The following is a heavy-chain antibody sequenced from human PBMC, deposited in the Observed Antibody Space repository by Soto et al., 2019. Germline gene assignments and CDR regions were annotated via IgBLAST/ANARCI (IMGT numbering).Heavy chain of an antibody. V-gene: IGHV4-30-4*01. CDR2: IFYTGGT. CDR3: ARGRFGEIHDC. D-gene: IGHD3-10*01. CDR1: SGSLSGGDTY. Sequence: SETLSLTCAVSSGSLSGGDTYWSWLRQPPGKGLEWIGYIFYTGGTHYNTSLKSRVSISVDTSKNQFSLNLYSVTAADTAVYYCARGRFGEIHDCWGQGSLVTVSS. J-gene: IGHJ4*02.